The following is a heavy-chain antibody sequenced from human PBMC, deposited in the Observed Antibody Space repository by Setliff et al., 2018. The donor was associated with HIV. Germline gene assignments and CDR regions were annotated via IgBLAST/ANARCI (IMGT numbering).Heavy chain of an antibody. D-gene: IGHD4-17*01. CDR1: GYSFTSYW. CDR2: IDPSNSNT. CDR3: ARGFYGDYYFDY. J-gene: IGHJ4*02. V-gene: IGHV5-10-1*01. Sequence: PGESLKSSCKGSGYSFTSYWISWVRQMPGKGLEWMGRIDPSNSNTNYSPSFQGHVTISADKSISTAYLQWSSLKASDTAIYYCARGFYGDYYFDYWGQGTLVTVSS.